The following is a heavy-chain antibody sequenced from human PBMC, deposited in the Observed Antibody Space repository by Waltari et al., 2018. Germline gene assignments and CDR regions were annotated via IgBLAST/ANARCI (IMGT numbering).Heavy chain of an antibody. Sequence: VQLAESGGGVVQPGGSLRLSCAASGFTFSSYAMSWVRQAPGKGLEWVSVIYSGGSTYYADSVKGRFTISRDNSKNTLYLQMNSLRAEDTAVYYCAKEAAAGDYWGQGTLVTVSS. CDR3: AKEAAAGDY. V-gene: IGHV3-23*03. D-gene: IGHD6-13*01. J-gene: IGHJ4*02. CDR1: GFTFSSYA. CDR2: IYSGGST.